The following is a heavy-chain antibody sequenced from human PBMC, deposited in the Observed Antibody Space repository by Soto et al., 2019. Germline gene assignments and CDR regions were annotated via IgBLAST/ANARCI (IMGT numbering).Heavy chain of an antibody. CDR1: GFTFSSYS. CDR2: ISSSSSTI. Sequence: PGGSRRLSCAASGFTFSSYSMNWVRQAPGKGLEWVSYISSSSSTIYYADPVKGRFTISRDNAKNSLHLQMNSLRDEDTAVYYCARETARVVRAKFYYYGMDVWGQGTTVTVSS. D-gene: IGHD2-15*01. J-gene: IGHJ6*02. V-gene: IGHV3-48*02. CDR3: ARETARVVRAKFYYYGMDV.